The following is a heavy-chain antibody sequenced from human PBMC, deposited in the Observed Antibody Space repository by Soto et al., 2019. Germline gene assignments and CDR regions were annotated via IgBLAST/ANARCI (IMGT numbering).Heavy chain of an antibody. CDR3: AKDYYYYGMDV. V-gene: IGHV3-9*01. Sequence: GGSLRLSCAASGFTFDDYAMHWVRQAPGKGLEWVSGISWNSGSIGYADSVKGRFTISRDNAKNSLYLQMNSLRAEDTALYYCAKDYYYYGMDVWGQGTTVTVSS. CDR2: ISWNSGSI. CDR1: GFTFDDYA. J-gene: IGHJ6*02.